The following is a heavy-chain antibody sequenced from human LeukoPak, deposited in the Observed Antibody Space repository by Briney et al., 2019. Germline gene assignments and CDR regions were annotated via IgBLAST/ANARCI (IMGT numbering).Heavy chain of an antibody. D-gene: IGHD3-22*01. CDR2: ISSSSSTI. CDR3: ARSNYYDSRVFDY. CDR1: GFTFRSYS. J-gene: IGHJ4*02. Sequence: PVRSLRLSCAASGFTFRSYSMNSVRQSAGHELGGFSYISSSSSTIYYADSVKGRFTISRDNAKNSLYLQMNSLRAEDTAVYYCARSNYYDSRVFDYWGQGTLVTVSS. V-gene: IGHV3-48*01.